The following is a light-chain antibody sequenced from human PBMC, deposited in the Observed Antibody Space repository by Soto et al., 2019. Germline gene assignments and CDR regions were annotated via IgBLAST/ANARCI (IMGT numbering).Light chain of an antibody. J-gene: IGKJ5*01. CDR1: QSVSIN. CDR2: GAS. V-gene: IGKV3-15*01. Sequence: EIVMTQSPATLSVSPGERATLSCRASQSVSINLAWYQQKPGQAPRLLIYGASTRATGIPARFSGSGSGTDFTLTISSLEPEDFAVYYCHQRQYWPPITFGQGTRLEIK. CDR3: HQRQYWPPIT.